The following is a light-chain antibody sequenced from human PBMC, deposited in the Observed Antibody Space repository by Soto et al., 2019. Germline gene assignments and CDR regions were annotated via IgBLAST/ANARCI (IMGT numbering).Light chain of an antibody. CDR1: QSIGSW. V-gene: IGKV1-5*01. CDR2: DAS. Sequence: DIQMTQSPSTLSAFVGDRVTITCRASQSIGSWLAWYQQKAGKAPKLLIYDASSLERGVPSRFSGSGSGTEFTLTISSLQPDDFATYYCQQYNSYSVTFGQGTKVEIK. J-gene: IGKJ1*01. CDR3: QQYNSYSVT.